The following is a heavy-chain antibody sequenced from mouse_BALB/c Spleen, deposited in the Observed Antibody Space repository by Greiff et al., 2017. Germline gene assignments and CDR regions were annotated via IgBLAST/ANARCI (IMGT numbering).Heavy chain of an antibody. CDR1: GFTFSSYG. Sequence: EVKVEESGGDLVKPGGSLKLSCAASGFTFSSYGMSWVRQTPDKRLEWVATISSGGSYTYYPDSVKGRFTISRDNAKNTLYLQMSSLKSEDTAMYYCARHDYYDYDGGRGYAMDYWGQGTSVTVSS. J-gene: IGHJ4*01. CDR2: ISSGGSYT. D-gene: IGHD2-4*01. V-gene: IGHV5-6*02. CDR3: ARHDYYDYDGGRGYAMDY.